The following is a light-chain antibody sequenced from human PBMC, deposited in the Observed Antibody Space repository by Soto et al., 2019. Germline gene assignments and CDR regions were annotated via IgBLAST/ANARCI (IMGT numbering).Light chain of an antibody. CDR1: QSVSRN. Sequence: EIVMPQSPATLSVSPGERATLSSRASQSVSRNVAWYQQKLGQPPRLLIHDPSTRATGISVRFSGSGSGTEFTLTISSLQSEDFAVYYCQQYNNWLWTFVQGTKVEIK. CDR2: DPS. CDR3: QQYNNWLWT. V-gene: IGKV3-15*01. J-gene: IGKJ1*01.